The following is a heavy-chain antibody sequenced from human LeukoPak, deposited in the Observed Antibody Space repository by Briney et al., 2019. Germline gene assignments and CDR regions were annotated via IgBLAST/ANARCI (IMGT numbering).Heavy chain of an antibody. CDR1: GFTFSSYA. CDR2: ISGSGGST. D-gene: IGHD2-21*01. J-gene: IGHJ3*02. CDR3: AKGGKLFPDI. Sequence: PVGCLRLSCAASGFTFSSYAMSWVRQAPGKGLEWVSAISGSGGSTYYADSVKGRFTISRDNSKNTLYLQMNSLRAEDTAVYYCAKGGKLFPDIWGQGTMVTVTS. V-gene: IGHV3-23*01.